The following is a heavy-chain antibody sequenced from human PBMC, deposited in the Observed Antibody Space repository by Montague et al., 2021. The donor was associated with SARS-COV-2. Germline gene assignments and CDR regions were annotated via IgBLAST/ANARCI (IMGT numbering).Heavy chain of an antibody. CDR1: GFTFSDYY. V-gene: IGHV3-11*01. J-gene: IGHJ3*02. CDR3: AREHNYDSGRRDGFDI. CDR2: ITSSSSHL. Sequence: SLRLSCAASGFTFSDYYMNWIRQAPGKGLEWVSHITSSSSHLYYADSVKGRFTISRGNAKSSLYLQMNSLRAEDTAVYYCAREHNYDSGRRDGFDIWGQGTVVTVSS. D-gene: IGHD3-10*01.